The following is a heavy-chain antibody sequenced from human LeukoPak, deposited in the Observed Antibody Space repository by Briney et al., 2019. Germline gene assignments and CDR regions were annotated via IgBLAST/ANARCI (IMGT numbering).Heavy chain of an antibody. D-gene: IGHD1-26*01. J-gene: IGHJ4*02. CDR1: GGSISSYY. CDR2: IYTSGST. CDR3: ARGSSGSYYTYYFDY. Sequence: SETLSLTCTVSGGSISSYYWGWIRQPAGKGLEWIGRIYTSGSTNYNPSLKSRVTMSVDTSKNQFSLNLSSVTAADTAVYYCARGSSGSYYTYYFDYWGQGTLVTVSS. V-gene: IGHV4-4*07.